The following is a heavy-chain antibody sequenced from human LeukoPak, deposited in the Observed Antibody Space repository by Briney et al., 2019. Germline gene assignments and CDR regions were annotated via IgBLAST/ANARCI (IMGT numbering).Heavy chain of an antibody. J-gene: IGHJ6*03. Sequence: ASVKVSCKASGYTFTSYYMHWVRQAPGQGLEWMGIINPSGVSTSYAQKFQGRVTMTRDMSTSTVYMELSSLRSEDTAVYYCAREIPYSSGWYPGPVYYYYYMDVWGKGTTVTVSS. D-gene: IGHD6-19*01. CDR3: AREIPYSSGWYPGPVYYYYYMDV. CDR2: INPSGVST. V-gene: IGHV1-46*01. CDR1: GYTFTSYY.